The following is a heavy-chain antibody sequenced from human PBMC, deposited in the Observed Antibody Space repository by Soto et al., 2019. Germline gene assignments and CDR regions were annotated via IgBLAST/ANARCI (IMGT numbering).Heavy chain of an antibody. CDR1: GYTFTSYD. D-gene: IGHD3-10*01. CDR2: MNPNSGNT. V-gene: IGHV1-8*01. J-gene: IGHJ3*02. CDR3: ARGLNYYGSGREAFDI. Sequence: ASVKVSCKASGYTFTSYDINWVRQATGQGLEWMGWMNPNSGNTGYAQKFQGRVTMTRNTSISTAYMELSSLRSEDTAVYYCARGLNYYGSGREAFDIWGQGTMVTVSS.